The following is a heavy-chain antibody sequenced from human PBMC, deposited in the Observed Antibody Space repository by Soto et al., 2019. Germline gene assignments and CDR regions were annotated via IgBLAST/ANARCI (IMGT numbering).Heavy chain of an antibody. V-gene: IGHV1-46*01. CDR2: INPSAAST. Sequence: QEQLVQSGAEVKKSGASVKLSCHASGYTFSNYYVHWVRQAPGQGPEWVGIINPSAASTTYAQQFKGRVIMTSETSTNTLYLDLTSLTREDTAVYFCARDTTRFAVVTPPSYYYFGMDVWGHGTTVVVS. D-gene: IGHD3-3*01. CDR3: ARDTTRFAVVTPPSYYYFGMDV. CDR1: GYTFSNYY. J-gene: IGHJ6*02.